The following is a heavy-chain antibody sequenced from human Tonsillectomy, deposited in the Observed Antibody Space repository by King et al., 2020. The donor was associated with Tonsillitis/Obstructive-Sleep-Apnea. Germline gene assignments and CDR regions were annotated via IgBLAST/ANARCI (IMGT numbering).Heavy chain of an antibody. J-gene: IGHJ4*02. V-gene: IGHV5-51*01. CDR3: ARHSLYETGIDY. CDR2: IYPGDSDT. D-gene: IGHD5/OR15-5a*01. CDR1: GYSFTNQW. Sequence: LVQSGADVKKPGESLKISCKASGYSFTNQWIVWVRQMPGRGLEWMGIIYPGDSDTRYSPSFEGQVSISADKATSTVYLQWSLLQASDTGIYYCARHSLYETGIDYWGQGTLVTVSS.